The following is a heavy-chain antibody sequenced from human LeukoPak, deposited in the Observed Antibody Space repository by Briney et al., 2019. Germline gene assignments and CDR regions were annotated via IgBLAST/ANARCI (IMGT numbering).Heavy chain of an antibody. CDR3: ARGRHYYDSSDYYYEGDAFDI. CDR1: GYTFTSYG. J-gene: IGHJ3*02. CDR2: ISAYNGNT. V-gene: IGHV1-18*01. Sequence: ASVKVSCKASGYTFTSYGISWVRQAPGQGLEWMGWISAYNGNTNYAQKLQGRVTMTRDMSTSTVYMELSSLRSEDTAVYYCARGRHYYDSSDYYYEGDAFDIWGQGTMVTVSS. D-gene: IGHD3-22*01.